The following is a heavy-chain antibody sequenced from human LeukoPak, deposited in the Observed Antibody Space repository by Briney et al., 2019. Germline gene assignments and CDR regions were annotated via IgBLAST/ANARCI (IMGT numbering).Heavy chain of an antibody. D-gene: IGHD2-15*01. V-gene: IGHV3-21*01. CDR2: ISSSSSYI. J-gene: IGHJ5*02. CDR1: GFTFSSYS. CDR3: ASVGHCSGGSCSSP. Sequence: KPGGSLRLSCAASGFTFSSYSMNWVRQAPGKGLEWVSSISSSSSYIYYADSVKGRFTISRDNAKNLLYLQMNSLRAEDTAVYYCASVGHCSGGSCSSPWGQGTLVTVSS.